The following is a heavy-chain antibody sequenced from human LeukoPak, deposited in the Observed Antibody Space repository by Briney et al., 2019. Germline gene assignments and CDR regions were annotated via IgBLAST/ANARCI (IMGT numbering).Heavy chain of an antibody. V-gene: IGHV1-69*05. Sequence: SVKVSCKASGGTFSSYAICWVRQAPGQGLEWMGRIIPIFGTANYAQKFQGRVTITTDESTSTAYMELSSLRSEDTAVYYCARIRYYYDSSGYYFFWFDPWGQGTLVTVSS. CDR2: IIPIFGTA. D-gene: IGHD3-22*01. CDR3: ARIRYYYDSSGYYFFWFDP. J-gene: IGHJ5*02. CDR1: GGTFSSYA.